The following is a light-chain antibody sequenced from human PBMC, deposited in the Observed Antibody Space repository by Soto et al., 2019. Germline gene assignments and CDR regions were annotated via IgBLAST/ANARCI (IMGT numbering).Light chain of an antibody. CDR3: LLYYDGAHV. V-gene: IGLV7-43*01. J-gene: IGLJ1*01. CDR2: TIS. Sequence: QAVVALEAPLPVLPGGRVTPPPASNTGAVTSDSYPSWFQQKPGQAPRALIYTISNKHSWTPARFSGSLLGGKAALTLSDVQPEDEAAYFCLLYYDGAHVFGPGTKVTVL. CDR1: TGAVTSDSY.